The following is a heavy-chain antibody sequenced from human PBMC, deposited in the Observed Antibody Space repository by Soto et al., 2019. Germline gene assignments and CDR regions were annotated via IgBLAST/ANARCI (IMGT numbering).Heavy chain of an antibody. CDR1: GGSISSYY. CDR2: IYYSGST. Sequence: SETLSLTCTVSGGSISSYYWSWIRQPPGKGLEWIGYIYYSGSTNYNPSLKSRVTISVDTSKNQFSLKLSSVTAADTAVYYCARHVRWDYYYYYYMDVWGKGTTVTV. J-gene: IGHJ6*03. V-gene: IGHV4-59*08. D-gene: IGHD3-10*02. CDR3: ARHVRWDYYYYYYMDV.